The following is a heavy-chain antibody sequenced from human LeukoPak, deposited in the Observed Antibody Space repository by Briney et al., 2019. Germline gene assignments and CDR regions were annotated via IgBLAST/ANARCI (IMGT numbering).Heavy chain of an antibody. CDR3: ARGVVLGQDDAFDI. CDR2: IFYRGSI. D-gene: IGHD3/OR15-3a*01. J-gene: IGHJ3*02. Sequence: SETLSLTCTVSGGSISNYYWSWIRQPPGKGLEWIGYIFYRGSIDYSPSLQSRVTISVDTSKNRLSLRLTSVTAADTAVYFCARGVVLGQDDAFDIWGRGTMVTVSS. CDR1: GGSISNYY. V-gene: IGHV4-59*12.